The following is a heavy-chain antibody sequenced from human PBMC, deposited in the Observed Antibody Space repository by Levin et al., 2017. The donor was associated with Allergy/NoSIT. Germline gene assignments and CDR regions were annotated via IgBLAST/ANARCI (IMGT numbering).Heavy chain of an antibody. J-gene: IGHJ5*02. CDR1: GGSISSYY. Sequence: PSETLSLTCTVSGGSISSYYWSWIRQPPGKGLEWIGYIYYSGSTNYNPSLKSRVTISVDTSKNQFSLKLSSVTAADTAVYYCARELRDAKYIWFDPWGQGTLVTVSS. D-gene: IGHD6-6*01. CDR2: IYYSGST. CDR3: ARELRDAKYIWFDP. V-gene: IGHV4-59*01.